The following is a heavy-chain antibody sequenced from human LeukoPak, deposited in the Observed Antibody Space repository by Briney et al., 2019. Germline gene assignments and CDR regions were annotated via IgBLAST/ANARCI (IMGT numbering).Heavy chain of an antibody. D-gene: IGHD6-13*01. CDR2: ISYDGSNK. CDR1: GFTFSSYG. V-gene: IGHV3-30*18. CDR3: ANVLRDIAAAATNWFDP. J-gene: IGHJ5*02. Sequence: GGSLRLSCAASGFTFSSYGMHWVRQAPGKGLEWVAVISYDGSNKYYADSVKGRFTISRDNSKNTLYLQMNSLRAEDAAVYYCANVLRDIAAAATNWFDPWGQGTLVTVSS.